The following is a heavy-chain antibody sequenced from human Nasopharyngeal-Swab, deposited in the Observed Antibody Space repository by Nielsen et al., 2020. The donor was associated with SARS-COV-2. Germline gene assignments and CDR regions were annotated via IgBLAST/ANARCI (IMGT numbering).Heavy chain of an antibody. V-gene: IGHV3-7*05. CDR3: QRVQTSHYYGLDV. J-gene: IGHJ6*02. CDR1: GFTFRNYW. Sequence: GESLKISCAASGFTFRNYWMSWVRPAPGKGLEWVANIKYDESEKYYVASVKGRFTISRDNAKNSLYLQMNRLRVEDTAVYYCQRVQTSHYYGLDVWGQGTTVTVSS. CDR2: IKYDESEK. D-gene: IGHD6-6*01.